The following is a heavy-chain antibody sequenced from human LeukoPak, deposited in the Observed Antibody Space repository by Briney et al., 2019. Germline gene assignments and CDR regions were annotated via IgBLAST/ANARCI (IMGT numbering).Heavy chain of an antibody. D-gene: IGHD6-13*01. V-gene: IGHV3-23*01. CDR3: AGGSSDWYPHWLDP. CDR2: ISGSGGST. J-gene: IGHJ5*02. CDR1: GFTFSSYA. Sequence: PGGSLRLSCAASGFTFSSYAMSWVRQAPGKGLEWVSGISGSGGSTYYADSVKGRFTISRDNSKNTLYPQMNSLRAEDTAVYCCAGGSSDWYPHWLDPWGQGTLVTVSS.